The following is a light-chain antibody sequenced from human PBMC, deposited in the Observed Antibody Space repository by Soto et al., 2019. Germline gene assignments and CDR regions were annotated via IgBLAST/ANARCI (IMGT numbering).Light chain of an antibody. CDR2: EAS. J-gene: IGLJ1*01. V-gene: IGLV2-18*01. CDR3: SLYTSEANYV. Sequence: QSGLSYPPSVSWSPGDSVTISCTGTSTDFVSYNRVSWYQQPPGTAPKLIIYEASNRPSGVPDRFSGSKSGNTASLTISGLQAAEEADYYCSLYTSEANYVFGTGTKVTVL. CDR1: STDFVSYNR.